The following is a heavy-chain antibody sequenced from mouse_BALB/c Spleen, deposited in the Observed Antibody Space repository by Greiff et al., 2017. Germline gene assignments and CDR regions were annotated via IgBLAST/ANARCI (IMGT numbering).Heavy chain of an antibody. CDR3: ARVYGRFDY. CDR2: IRNKANGYTT. Sequence: EVQVVESGGGLVQPGGSLRLSCATSGFTFTDYYMSWVRQPPGKALEWLGFIRNKANGYTTEYSASVKGRFTISRDNSQSILYLQMNTLRAEDSATYYCARVYGRFDYWDQGTTLTVSS. D-gene: IGHD1-1*01. J-gene: IGHJ2*01. CDR1: GFTFTDYY. V-gene: IGHV7-3*02.